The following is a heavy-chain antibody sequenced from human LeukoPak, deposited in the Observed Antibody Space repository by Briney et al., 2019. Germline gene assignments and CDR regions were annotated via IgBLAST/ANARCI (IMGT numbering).Heavy chain of an antibody. CDR3: ARASGGYGGRGYFDY. CDR2: ISSSSSTI. CDR1: GFTFSSYA. D-gene: IGHD4-23*01. Sequence: PGGSLRLSCAASGFTFSSYAMSWVRQAPGKGLEWVSYISSSSSTIYYADSVKGRFTISRDNAKNSLYLQMNSLRAEDTAVYYCARASGGYGGRGYFDYWGQGTLVTVSS. J-gene: IGHJ4*02. V-gene: IGHV3-48*04.